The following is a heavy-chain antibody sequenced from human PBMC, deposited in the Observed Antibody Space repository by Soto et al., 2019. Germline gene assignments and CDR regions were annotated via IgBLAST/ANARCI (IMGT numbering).Heavy chain of an antibody. Sequence: SETLSLTCAVDGGSCSGYYWSWIRQPPGKGLEWIGEINHSGSTNYNPSLKSRVTISVDTSKNQFSLKLSSVTAADTAVYYCANKQNGSIWELPAYWGQGTLVTVSS. D-gene: IGHD3-16*01. J-gene: IGHJ4*02. CDR1: GGSCSGYY. V-gene: IGHV4-34*01. CDR3: ANKQNGSIWELPAY. CDR2: INHSGST.